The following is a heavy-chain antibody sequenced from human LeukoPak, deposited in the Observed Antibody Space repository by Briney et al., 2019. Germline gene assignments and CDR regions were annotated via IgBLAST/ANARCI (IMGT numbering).Heavy chain of an antibody. CDR3: ARNYPAGWYFDL. D-gene: IGHD1-7*01. CDR2: IIPILGIA. J-gene: IGHJ2*01. CDR1: GGTFSSYA. V-gene: IGHV1-69*04. Sequence: SVKVSCKASGGTFSSYAISWVRQAPGQGLEWMGRIIPILGIANYAQKFQGRVTITADKSTGTAYMELSSLRSEDTAVYYCARNYPAGWYFDLWGRGTLVTVSS.